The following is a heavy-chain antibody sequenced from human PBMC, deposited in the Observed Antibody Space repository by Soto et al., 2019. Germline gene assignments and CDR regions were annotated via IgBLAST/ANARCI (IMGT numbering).Heavy chain of an antibody. J-gene: IGHJ6*04. D-gene: IGHD3-16*01. CDR1: GGTFSSYT. Sequence: QVQLVQSGAEVKKPGSSVKVSCKASGGTFSSYTISWVRQAPGQGLEWMGRIIPILGIANYAQKFQGRVTMTADKSTSTAYMELSSLRSEDTAVYYCARDLSLGFLDVWRKGTTVTVSS. CDR2: IIPILGIA. V-gene: IGHV1-69*08. CDR3: ARDLSLGFLDV.